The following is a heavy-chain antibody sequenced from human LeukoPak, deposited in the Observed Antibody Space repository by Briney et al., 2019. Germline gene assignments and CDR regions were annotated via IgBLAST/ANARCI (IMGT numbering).Heavy chain of an antibody. Sequence: GESLKISCKGSGYSFTSYWIGWVRQMPGKGLEWVSAISGSGGSTYYADSVKGRFTISRDNSKNTLYLQMNSLRAEDTAVYYCAKDLPAGSYLFDYWGQGSLVTVSS. D-gene: IGHD1-26*01. CDR3: AKDLPAGSYLFDY. J-gene: IGHJ4*02. CDR1: GYSFTSYW. CDR2: ISGSGGST. V-gene: IGHV3-23*01.